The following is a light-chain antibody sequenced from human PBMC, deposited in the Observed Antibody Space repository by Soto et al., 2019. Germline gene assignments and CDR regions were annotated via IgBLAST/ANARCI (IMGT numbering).Light chain of an antibody. V-gene: IGLV4-69*01. CDR2: VNSDGSH. CDR1: SGHRNYA. J-gene: IGLJ2*01. CDR3: QTWGTGIVV. Sequence: QLVLTQSPSASASLGTSVKLTCTLSSGHRNYAIAWHQQQPEKGPRFLMKVNSDGSHSKGDGIPDRLSGSSSGAERYLTISSLQSEDEADYYCQTWGTGIVVFGGGTKLTVL.